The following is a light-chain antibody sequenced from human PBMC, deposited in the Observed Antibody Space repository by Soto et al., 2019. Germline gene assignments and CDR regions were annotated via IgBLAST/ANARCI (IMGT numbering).Light chain of an antibody. CDR3: AAWDDSFWV. CDR1: SSNIGTNT. V-gene: IGLV1-44*01. Sequence: QSVLTQPPSVSATPGQRVTISCSGSSSNIGTNTVYWYQQLPGTAPKLLIYSNNQRPSGVPDRFSGSKSGTSASLAISGLQSEDEADYYCAAWDDSFWVFGGGTKLTVL. CDR2: SNN. J-gene: IGLJ3*02.